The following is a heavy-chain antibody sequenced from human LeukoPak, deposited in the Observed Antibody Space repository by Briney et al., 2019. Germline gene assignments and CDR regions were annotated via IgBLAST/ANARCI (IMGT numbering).Heavy chain of an antibody. CDR1: GFTFSTSA. D-gene: IGHD4-17*01. J-gene: IGHJ3*01. CDR3: ASDLDYGDIDDSFDV. Sequence: GGPLRLSCAASGFTFSTSAMHWVRQASGKGLEWVGRMRSKANSYATEYAASVKGRFIISRDDSKNTAYLQMNSLKAEDTAAYHCASDLDYGDIDDSFDVWGQGTMVTVSS. CDR2: MRSKANSYAT. V-gene: IGHV3-73*01.